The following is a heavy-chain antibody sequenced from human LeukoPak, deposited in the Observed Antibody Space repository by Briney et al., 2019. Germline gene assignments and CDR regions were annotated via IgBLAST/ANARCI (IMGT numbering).Heavy chain of an antibody. CDR1: GYTFTSYG. CDR3: AREDYYGSGSYHP. V-gene: IGHV1-18*01. CDR2: ISAKKGNT. J-gene: IGHJ5*02. Sequence: ASVKVSCKASGYTFTSYGISWVRQAPGQGLEWMGWISAKKGNTDYAQKFQGRVTMTRDTSISTAYMELSRLRSDDTAVYYCAREDYYGSGSYHPWGQGTLVTVSS. D-gene: IGHD3-10*01.